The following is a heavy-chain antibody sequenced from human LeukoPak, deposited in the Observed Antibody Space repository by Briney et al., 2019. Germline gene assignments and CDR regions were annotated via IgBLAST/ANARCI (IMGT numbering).Heavy chain of an antibody. V-gene: IGHV4-31*03. J-gene: IGHJ4*02. Sequence: PSQTLSLTCTVSGGSISSGGYYWSWIRQHPGKGLEWIGYIYYSGSTYYNPSLKSRVTISADTSKNQFSLKLSSVTAADTAVYYCARVVGATVGYYFDYWGQGTLVTVSS. CDR2: IYYSGST. CDR1: GGSISSGGYY. CDR3: ARVVGATVGYYFDY. D-gene: IGHD1-26*01.